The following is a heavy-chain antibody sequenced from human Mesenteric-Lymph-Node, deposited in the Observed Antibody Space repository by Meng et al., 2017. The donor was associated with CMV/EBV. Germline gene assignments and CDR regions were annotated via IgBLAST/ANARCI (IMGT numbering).Heavy chain of an antibody. CDR2: IHKSGST. CDR1: GDSISSSSFY. V-gene: IGHV4-39*07. J-gene: IGHJ4*02. D-gene: IGHD4-17*01. CDR3: ARDSNYGDFVWIW. Sequence: GSLRLSCTVSGDSISSSSFYWGWIRQPPGRGLEWIATIHKSGSTYYKPSLKSRVSISVDTSKNQFSLKVTSVTAADTAVYYCARDSNYGDFVWIWWGQGTLVTVSS.